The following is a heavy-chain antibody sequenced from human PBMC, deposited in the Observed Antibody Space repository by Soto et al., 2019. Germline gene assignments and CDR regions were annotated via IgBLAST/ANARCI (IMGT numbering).Heavy chain of an antibody. CDR2: IGSHNGDT. Sequence: QVQLVKSGAEVKKPGASVKVSCKASGYTFSTYGFSWVRQAPGQGLECMGWIGSHNGDTTYAQNFRGRVTMTTDTSTTTCYTELRSLTFDDTDVYFCARDWRGAEGFDSWGQGTLVTVSP. D-gene: IGHD3-3*01. J-gene: IGHJ4*02. CDR1: GYTFSTYG. CDR3: ARDWRGAEGFDS. V-gene: IGHV1-18*01.